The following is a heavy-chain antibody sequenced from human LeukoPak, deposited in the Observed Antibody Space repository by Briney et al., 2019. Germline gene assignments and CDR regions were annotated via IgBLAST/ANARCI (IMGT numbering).Heavy chain of an antibody. J-gene: IGHJ6*03. CDR3: ARHSQGATAMGTYYYYYYMDV. V-gene: IGHV5-51*01. D-gene: IGHD5-18*01. CDR1: GYRFTSYW. Sequence: PGESLKISCKGSGYRFTSYWIGWVRQMPGKGLEWMGVIYPGDSDTRYSPSFQGQVTISADKSISTAYLQWSSLKASDTAMYYCARHSQGATAMGTYYYYYYMDVWGKWTTLTVSS. CDR2: IYPGDSDT.